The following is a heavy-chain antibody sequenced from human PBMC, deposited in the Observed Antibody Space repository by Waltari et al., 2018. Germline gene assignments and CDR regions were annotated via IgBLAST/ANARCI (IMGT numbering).Heavy chain of an antibody. Sequence: QVQLVQSGAEVKKPGASVKVSCKASGYTFTSYDINWVRQATGQGLEWMGSMNPSSGNTGYAQKFQGRVTITRNTSISTAYMELSSLGSEDTAVYYCATSVGRYYYMDVWGKGTTVTVSS. CDR1: GYTFTSYD. D-gene: IGHD4-17*01. J-gene: IGHJ6*03. V-gene: IGHV1-8*02. CDR2: MNPSSGNT. CDR3: ATSVGRYYYMDV.